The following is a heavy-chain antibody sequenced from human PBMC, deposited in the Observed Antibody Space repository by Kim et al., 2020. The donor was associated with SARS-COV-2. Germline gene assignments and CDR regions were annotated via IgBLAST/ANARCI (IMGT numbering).Heavy chain of an antibody. Sequence: GGSLRLSCAASGFTFSNYDMTWICQAPGTGLEWVSYVSFGDSNRDYADSVKGRFTISRDNSKNTLSLLMNSLRAEDTALYYCSRGPPESCRFGSGLDAWG. J-gene: IGHJ5*01. V-gene: IGHV3-11*01. CDR1: GFTFSNYD. CDR2: VSFGDSNR. D-gene: IGHD6-25*01. CDR3: SRGPPESCRFGSGLDA.